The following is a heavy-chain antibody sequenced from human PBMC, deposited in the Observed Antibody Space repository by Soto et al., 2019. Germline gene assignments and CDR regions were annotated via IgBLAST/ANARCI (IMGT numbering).Heavy chain of an antibody. D-gene: IGHD6-19*01. CDR2: IYYTGST. CDR1: GGSLSSTLYY. CDR3: ARHPARAVAARPLI. V-gene: IGHV4-39*01. Sequence: QLRLQESGPGLVKSSETLSLTCTVSGGSLSSTLYYWGWIRQPPGKGLELIGSIYYTGSTQYNPSLKSRVTISVDTSRNQFSLKLSSVTAADTAVYYCARHPARAVAARPLIWGQGTMVTVSS. J-gene: IGHJ3*02.